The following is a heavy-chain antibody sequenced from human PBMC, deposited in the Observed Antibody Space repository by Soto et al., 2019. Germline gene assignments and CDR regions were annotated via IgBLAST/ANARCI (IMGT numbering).Heavy chain of an antibody. Sequence: SETLSLTCTVSGGSISSYYWSWIRQPPGKGLEWIGSIYYSGSTYYNPSLQSRVAISVDTSKNQFSLKLKSVTAADTAIYYCERRTVNIRTFYSGLKTHCFDYWGQGAPVTVSS. CDR1: GGSISSYY. CDR2: IYYSGST. CDR3: ERRTVNIRTFYSGLKTHCFDY. V-gene: IGHV4-59*05. D-gene: IGHD6-19*01. J-gene: IGHJ4*02.